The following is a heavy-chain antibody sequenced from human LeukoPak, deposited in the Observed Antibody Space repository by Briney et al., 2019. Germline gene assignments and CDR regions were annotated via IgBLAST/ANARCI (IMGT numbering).Heavy chain of an antibody. CDR1: GGSISSSSYY. CDR2: IYYSGST. Sequence: SETLSLTCTVSGGSISSSSYYWGWIRQPPGKGLEWIGSIYYSGSTYYNPSLKSRVTISVDTSKNQFSLKLSSVTAADTAVYYCARGFGGPPSDYWGQGTLVTVSS. D-gene: IGHD3-10*01. J-gene: IGHJ4*02. CDR3: ARGFGGPPSDY. V-gene: IGHV4-39*07.